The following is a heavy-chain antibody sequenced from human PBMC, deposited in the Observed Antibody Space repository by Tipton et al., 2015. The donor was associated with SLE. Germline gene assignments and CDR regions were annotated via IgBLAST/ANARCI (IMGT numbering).Heavy chain of an antibody. D-gene: IGHD2-8*02. CDR2: IDSSSTYI. V-gene: IGHV3-21*04. Sequence: GSLRLSCAASGFTFSSYSMNWVRQAPGKGLEWVSSIDSSSTYIYYADSVEGRFTISRDNAKNSLYLQMNSLKTEDTAVYYCATGGPKLDFWGQGTLVTVSS. J-gene: IGHJ4*02. CDR3: ATGGPKLDF. CDR1: GFTFSSYS.